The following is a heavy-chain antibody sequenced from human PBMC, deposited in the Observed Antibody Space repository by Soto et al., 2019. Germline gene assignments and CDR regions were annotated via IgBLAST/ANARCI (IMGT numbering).Heavy chain of an antibody. CDR2: ISWIGGSK. CDR1: GFTFDDYA. D-gene: IGHD3-22*01. Sequence: GGSLRLSCAASGFTFDDYAMHWVRQAPGKXLEWVSGISWIGGSKGYADSVKGRFTISRDNAKNSLYLQMNSLRAEDTALYYCAKDMRNYYDSSGYDPVYYGMDVWGQGTTVTVSS. CDR3: AKDMRNYYDSSGYDPVYYGMDV. V-gene: IGHV3-9*01. J-gene: IGHJ6*02.